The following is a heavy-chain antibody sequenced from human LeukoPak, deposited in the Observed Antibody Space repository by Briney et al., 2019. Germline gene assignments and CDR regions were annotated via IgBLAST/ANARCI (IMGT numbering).Heavy chain of an antibody. CDR1: GFVSDNVA. D-gene: IGHD6-19*01. CDR2: ISHNSGSI. J-gene: IGHJ4*02. CDR3: ARVGAVSLES. Sequence: GGALSLSCAISGFVSDNVAMHWVRQAPGKGLEWVAGISHNSGSIGYADSVRGRFIISRDNAKKSPSLQMNSLRPEDTAVYFCARVGAVSLESWGQGTLVTVSS. V-gene: IGHV3-9*02.